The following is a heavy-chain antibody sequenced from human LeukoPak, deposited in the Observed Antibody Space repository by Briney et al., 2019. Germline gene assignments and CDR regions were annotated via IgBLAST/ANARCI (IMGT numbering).Heavy chain of an antibody. V-gene: IGHV3-9*03. Sequence: PGGSLRLPCAASGFTFDDYATHWVRQAPGKGLEWVSGISWNSGSIGYADSVKGRFTISRDNAKNSLYLQMNSLRAEDMALYYCAKDRSSGRPRYFDLWGRGTLVTVSS. CDR1: GFTFDDYA. J-gene: IGHJ2*01. CDR3: AKDRSSGRPRYFDL. D-gene: IGHD6-19*01. CDR2: ISWNSGSI.